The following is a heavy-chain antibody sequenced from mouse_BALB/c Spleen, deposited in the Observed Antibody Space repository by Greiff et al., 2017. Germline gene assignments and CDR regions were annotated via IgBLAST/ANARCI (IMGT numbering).Heavy chain of an antibody. CDR1: GFTFSSSW. D-gene: IGHD2-3*01. Sequence: DVKLQESGGGLVQPGGSMKLSCVASGFTFSSSWMSWVRQSPEKGLEWVAEIRLKSDNYATHYAVSVKGKFTISRDDSKSRLYLQMSSLRAEDTGIYYGTDGGYLAYWGQGTLATFSA. V-gene: IGHV6-3*01. CDR2: IRLKSDNYAT. CDR3: TDGGYLAY. J-gene: IGHJ3*01.